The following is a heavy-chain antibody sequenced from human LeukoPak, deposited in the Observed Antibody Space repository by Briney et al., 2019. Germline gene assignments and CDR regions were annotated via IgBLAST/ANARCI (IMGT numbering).Heavy chain of an antibody. CDR2: INHSGGT. CDR1: GGSFSGYS. D-gene: IGHD3-10*01. V-gene: IGHV4-34*01. CDR3: ARGVDYYGV. Sequence: SQTLSITCAVYGGSFSGYSWNWIRQPPVKGLEWIGEINHSGGTNYNPSLKSRVTISVDTSKKQFSLKLSSVTAADTAVYYCARGVDYYGVWGQGTLVTVSS. J-gene: IGHJ4*02.